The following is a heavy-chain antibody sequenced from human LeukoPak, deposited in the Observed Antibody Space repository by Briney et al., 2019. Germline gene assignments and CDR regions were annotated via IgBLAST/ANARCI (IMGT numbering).Heavy chain of an antibody. CDR2: ISYDGSNK. V-gene: IGHV3-30*18. Sequence: GRSLRLSCAASGFTFSSYGMRWVRQAPGKGLEWVAVISYDGSNKYYADSVKGRFTISRDNSKNTLYLQMNSLRAEDTAVYYCAKGTAMVWGQGTMVTVSS. J-gene: IGHJ3*01. D-gene: IGHD5-18*01. CDR3: AKGTAMV. CDR1: GFTFSSYG.